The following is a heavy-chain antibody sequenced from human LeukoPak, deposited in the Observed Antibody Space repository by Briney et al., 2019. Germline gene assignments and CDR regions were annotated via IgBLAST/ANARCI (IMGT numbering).Heavy chain of an antibody. CDR3: AKLYYDILSGYPYYLDN. Sequence: GGSLRLSCAASGFTFTNHAVSWVRQAPGKGLEWVSIITVIGASTYHTDSVKGRFTTSRDNSKNTLYLQMNSLRAEDTAVYYCAKLYYDILSGYPYYLDNWGQGTLVTVSS. CDR2: ITVIGAST. D-gene: IGHD3-9*01. CDR1: GFTFTNHA. V-gene: IGHV3-23*01. J-gene: IGHJ4*02.